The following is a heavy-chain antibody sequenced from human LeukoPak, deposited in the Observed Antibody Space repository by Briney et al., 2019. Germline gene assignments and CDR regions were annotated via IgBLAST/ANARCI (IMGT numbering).Heavy chain of an antibody. Sequence: GGSLRLSCAASGFTFSSYEMNWVRQAPGRGLEWVSYISSSGTTIYYADSVKGRFTISRDNAKNSLYLQMNSLRAEDTAVYYCGRGHWGLDYWGQGALVTVSS. V-gene: IGHV3-48*03. D-gene: IGHD7-27*01. CDR1: GFTFSSYE. CDR2: ISSSGTTI. J-gene: IGHJ4*02. CDR3: GRGHWGLDY.